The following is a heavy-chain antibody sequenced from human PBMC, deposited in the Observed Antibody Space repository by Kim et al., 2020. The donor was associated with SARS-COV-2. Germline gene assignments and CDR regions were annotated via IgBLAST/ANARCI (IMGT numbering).Heavy chain of an antibody. J-gene: IGHJ5*02. Sequence: GGSLRLSCAASGFTFSDYYMSWIRQAPGKGLEWISYISGSSRYTNYANSVKGRFTISRDNAKNSLYLQMNSLRPEDTAVYYCVRVARQQQAEGWFDPWGQGTLVSVSP. CDR2: ISGSSRYT. D-gene: IGHD6-13*01. CDR1: GFTFSDYY. V-gene: IGHV3-11*05. CDR3: VRVARQQQAEGWFDP.